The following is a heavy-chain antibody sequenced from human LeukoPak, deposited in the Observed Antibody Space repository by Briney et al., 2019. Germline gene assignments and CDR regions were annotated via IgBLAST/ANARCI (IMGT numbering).Heavy chain of an antibody. CDR2: ISGSGDNT. V-gene: IGHV3-23*01. J-gene: IGHJ4*02. Sequence: GRSLRLACAASGFTFSSYAMSWVRQAPGKGLEWVSGISGSGDNTYYADSVKGRFTISRDNSKNTLYVQVNSLGTEDTAAYYCAKGSYYDSSGPFYFDYWGQGTLVTVSS. CDR1: GFTFSSYA. CDR3: AKGSYYDSSGPFYFDY. D-gene: IGHD3-22*01.